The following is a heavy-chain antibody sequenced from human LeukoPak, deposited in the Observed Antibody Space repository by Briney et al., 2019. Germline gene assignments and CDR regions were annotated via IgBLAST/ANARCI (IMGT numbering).Heavy chain of an antibody. CDR3: ARDSSSWYQGAFDI. V-gene: IGHV1-18*01. CDR2: FSAYNGNT. Sequence: ASVKVSCKASGYTFTSYGISWVRQAPGQGLEWMGWFSAYNGNTNYAQKLQGRVTMTTDTSTSTAYMELRSLRSDDTAVYYCARDSSSWYQGAFDIWGQGTMVTVSS. D-gene: IGHD6-13*01. CDR1: GYTFTSYG. J-gene: IGHJ3*02.